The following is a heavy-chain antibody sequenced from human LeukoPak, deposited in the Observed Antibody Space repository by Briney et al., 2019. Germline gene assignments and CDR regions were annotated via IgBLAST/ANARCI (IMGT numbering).Heavy chain of an antibody. Sequence: ASVKVSCKASGYTFTSYAVHWVRQAPGQRLEWMGWTNAGNGNTKYSRKFQGRVTITRDTSASTAYMELSSLRSEDTAVYYCAGGTTGTTGNYWGQGTLVTVSS. CDR1: GYTFTSYA. CDR2: TNAGNGNT. D-gene: IGHD1-1*01. CDR3: AGGTTGTTGNY. V-gene: IGHV1-3*01. J-gene: IGHJ4*02.